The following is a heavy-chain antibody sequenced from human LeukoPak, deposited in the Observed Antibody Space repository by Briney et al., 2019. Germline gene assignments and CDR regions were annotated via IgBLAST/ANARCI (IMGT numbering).Heavy chain of an antibody. V-gene: IGHV3-23*01. CDR3: AKDRKGQLAPHGFDYFDY. CDR2: ISGSGGST. D-gene: IGHD6-13*01. CDR1: GFTFSSYA. Sequence: GGSLRLSCAASGFTFSSYAMSWVRQVPGKGLEWVSAISGSGGSTYYADSVKGRFTISRDNSKNTLYLQMNSLRAEDTAVYYCAKDRKGQLAPHGFDYFDYWGQGTLVTVSS. J-gene: IGHJ4*02.